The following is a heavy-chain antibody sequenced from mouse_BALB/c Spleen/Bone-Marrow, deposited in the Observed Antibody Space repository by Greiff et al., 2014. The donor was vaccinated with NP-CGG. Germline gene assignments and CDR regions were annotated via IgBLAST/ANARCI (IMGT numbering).Heavy chain of an antibody. CDR3: ARFAGTPYTMDY. CDR2: IHYSGTT. Sequence: EVKLMESGPDLVKPSQSLSLSCTVTGYSFTSYYSWYWIRKLPGNKLEWVGYIHYSGTTYYNPSLKGRISITRDTTNNQFFLQLNSVTTEDTATCYCARFAGTPYTMDYWGQGTSVTVSS. J-gene: IGHJ4*01. D-gene: IGHD4-1*01. CDR1: GYSFTSYYS. V-gene: IGHV3-1*02.